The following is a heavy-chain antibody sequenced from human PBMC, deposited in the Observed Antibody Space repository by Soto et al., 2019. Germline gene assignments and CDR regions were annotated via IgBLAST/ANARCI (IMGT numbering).Heavy chain of an antibody. CDR2: IIPIFGTA. V-gene: IGHV1-69*13. CDR1: GGTFSSYA. J-gene: IGHJ4*02. D-gene: IGHD5-12*01. CDR3: AKGEDIVTRPFDY. Sequence: GASVKVSCKASGGTFSSYAISWVRQAPGQGLEWMGGIIPIFGTANYAQKFQGRVTITADESTSTAYMELSSLRSEDTAVYYCAKGEDIVTRPFDYWGQGTLVTVSS.